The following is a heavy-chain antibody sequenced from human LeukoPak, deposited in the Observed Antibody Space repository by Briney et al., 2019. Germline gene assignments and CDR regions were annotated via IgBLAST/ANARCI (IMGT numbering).Heavy chain of an antibody. J-gene: IGHJ5*02. D-gene: IGHD2-15*01. CDR2: ISSSSSTI. Sequence: GGSLRLSCAVSGFTFSSYSMNWVRQAPGKGLEWVSYISSSSSTIYYADSVKGRFTISRDNAKNSLYLQMNSLRAEDTAVYYCASLTPIVVVVAATRTSFDPWGQGTLVTVSS. CDR1: GFTFSSYS. V-gene: IGHV3-48*01. CDR3: ASLTPIVVVVAATRTSFDP.